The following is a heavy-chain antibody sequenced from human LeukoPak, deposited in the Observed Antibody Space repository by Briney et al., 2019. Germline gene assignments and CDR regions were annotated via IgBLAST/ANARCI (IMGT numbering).Heavy chain of an antibody. CDR1: GFTFSSYG. V-gene: IGHV3-30*02. D-gene: IGHD1-26*01. CDR3: AKDGRWEPLSNFDY. Sequence: PGRSLRLSCAASGFTFSSYGMHWVRQAPGKGLEWVAFIRYDGSNKYYADSVKGRFTISRDNSKNTLYLQMNSLRAEDTAVYYCAKDGRWEPLSNFDYWGQGTLVTVSS. J-gene: IGHJ4*02. CDR2: IRYDGSNK.